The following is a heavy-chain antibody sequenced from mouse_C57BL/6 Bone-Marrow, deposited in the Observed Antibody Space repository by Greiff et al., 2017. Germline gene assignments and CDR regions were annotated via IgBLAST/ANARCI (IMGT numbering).Heavy chain of an antibody. CDR2: ISYDGSN. V-gene: IGHV3-6*01. D-gene: IGHD3-2*02. CDR1: GYSITSGYY. J-gene: IGHJ3*01. Sequence: EVQLQESGPGLVKPSQSLSLTCSVTGYSITSGYYWNWIRQFPGNKLEWMGYISYDGSNNYNPSLKNRISITRDTSKNQFFLKWNSVTTEDTATYYCAREGAQATGFAYWGQGTLVTVSA. CDR3: AREGAQATGFAY.